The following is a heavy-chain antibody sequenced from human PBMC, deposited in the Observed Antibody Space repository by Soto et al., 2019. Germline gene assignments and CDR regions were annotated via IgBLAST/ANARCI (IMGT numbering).Heavy chain of an antibody. CDR1: GYSFTSYW. J-gene: IGHJ3*02. CDR2: IYPGDSDT. Sequence: GESLKISCKGSGYSFTSYWIGWVRQMPGKGLEWMGIIYPGDSDTRYSPSFQGQVTISADKSISTAYLQWSSLKASDTAMYYCARRGVKNIPIFGVVITAIDAFDIWGQGTMVTVSS. CDR3: ARRGVKNIPIFGVVITAIDAFDI. V-gene: IGHV5-51*01. D-gene: IGHD3-3*01.